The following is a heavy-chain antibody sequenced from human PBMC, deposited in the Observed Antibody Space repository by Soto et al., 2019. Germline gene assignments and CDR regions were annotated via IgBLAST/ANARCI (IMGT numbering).Heavy chain of an antibody. Sequence: QVQLVQSASEVKTPGASVKVSCKASGYTFINYGITWVRLAPGQGLAWMGWISTDNGNTRYAQNLQGRVTMTADTSTSTADMELGSLRSDDPAVYYWASGSVLGGCGNYGMDVWGQGTPVTVAS. D-gene: IGHD1-26*01. CDR1: GYTFINYG. J-gene: IGHJ6*02. CDR2: ISTDNGNT. V-gene: IGHV1-18*01. CDR3: ASGSVLGGCGNYGMDV.